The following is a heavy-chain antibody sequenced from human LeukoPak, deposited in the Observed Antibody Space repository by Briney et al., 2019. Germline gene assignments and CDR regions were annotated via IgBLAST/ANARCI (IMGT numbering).Heavy chain of an antibody. CDR2: IRSKAYGGTI. J-gene: IGHJ4*02. V-gene: IGHV3-49*04. D-gene: IGHD6-13*01. CDR3: TRTRYSSSWYYFDY. Sequence: GGSLRLSCSASGFTFSRYAMSWVRQAPGKGLEWVGLIRSKAYGGTIEYAASVKGRFTISRDDSKTIAYLQMNSLKTEDTAVYYCTRTRYSSSWYYFDYWGQGTLVTVSS. CDR1: GFTFSRYA.